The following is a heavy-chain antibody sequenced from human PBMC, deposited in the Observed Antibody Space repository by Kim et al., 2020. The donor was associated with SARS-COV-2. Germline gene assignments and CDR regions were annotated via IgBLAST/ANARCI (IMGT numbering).Heavy chain of an antibody. D-gene: IGHD3-3*01. CDR3: ARGGGVIRWFDP. CDR1: GGSISSYY. CDR2: IYYSGST. V-gene: IGHV4-59*13. J-gene: IGHJ5*02. Sequence: SETLSLTCTVSGGSISSYYWSWIRQPPGKGLEWIGYIYYSGSTNYNPSLKSRVTISVDTTKNQFSLKLSSVTAADTAVYYCARGGGVIRWFDPWGQGTLVTVSS.